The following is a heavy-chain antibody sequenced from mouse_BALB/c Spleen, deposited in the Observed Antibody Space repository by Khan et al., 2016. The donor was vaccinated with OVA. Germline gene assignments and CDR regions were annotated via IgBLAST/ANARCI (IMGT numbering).Heavy chain of an antibody. J-gene: IGHJ4*01. D-gene: IGHD2-14*01. CDR2: INTHSGVP. CDR3: ARGGAAYYRNDGGAMDY. CDR1: GYTFTTAG. V-gene: IGHV9-4*02. Sequence: SGPELKKPGETVRISCKASGYTFTTAGMQWVQKMPGKGLKWIGWINTHSGVPKYAEDFKGRFAFSLETSASTAYLQITNLKNEDTATYFCARGGAAYYRNDGGAMDYWGQGTSVTVSS.